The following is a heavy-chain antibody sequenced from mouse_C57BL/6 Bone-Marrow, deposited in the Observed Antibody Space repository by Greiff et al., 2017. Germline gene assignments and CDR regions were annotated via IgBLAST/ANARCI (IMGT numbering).Heavy chain of an antibody. V-gene: IGHV1-69*01. CDR2: IAPSDSYT. CDR1: GYTFTRYW. J-gene: IGHJ1*03. Sequence: QVQLQQPGAELVMPGASVKLSCQASGYTFTRYWMHWVKQRPGQGLEWIGEIAPSDSYTNYNQKFKGKSTLTVDKSSSTAYMQLSSLTSEDSAGYYCAREGWTTVPGYFDVWGTGTTVTVSS. D-gene: IGHD1-1*01. CDR3: AREGWTTVPGYFDV.